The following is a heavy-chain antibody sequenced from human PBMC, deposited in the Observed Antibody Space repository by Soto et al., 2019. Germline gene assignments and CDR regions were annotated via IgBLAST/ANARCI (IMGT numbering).Heavy chain of an antibody. CDR3: QTVGFGERIGS. V-gene: IGHV4-31*03. D-gene: IGHD3-10*01. CDR1: GASISSGVYY. CDR2: IYYSGST. Sequence: QVQLQESGPGLVKPSQTLSLTCPFSGASISSGVYYWSWIRRHPGKGLEWIGYIYYSGSTYYNPSLKSRVTISVDTSKNQFSLKLSSVTAADTAVYYCQTVGFGERIGSWGQGTLVTVSS. J-gene: IGHJ5*02.